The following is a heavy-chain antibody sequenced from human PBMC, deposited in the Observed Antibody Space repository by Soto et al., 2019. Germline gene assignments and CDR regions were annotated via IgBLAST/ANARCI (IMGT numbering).Heavy chain of an antibody. D-gene: IGHD3-10*01. Sequence: GGSLRLSCAACGVTFSSYSMSWVRQAPGTXRKRVSGFRTSGDGVTTYYADPVKGRFTISRDNSKNMLFLQTNSLTAEDTAIYYCAKNGSSGPGSQYFDYWGQGTLVTVSS. CDR2: FRTSGDGVTT. J-gene: IGHJ4*02. CDR1: GVTFSSYS. V-gene: IGHV3-23*01. CDR3: AKNGSSGPGSQYFDY.